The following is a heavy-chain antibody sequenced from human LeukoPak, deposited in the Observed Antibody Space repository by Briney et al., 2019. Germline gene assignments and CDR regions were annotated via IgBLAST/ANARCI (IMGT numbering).Heavy chain of an antibody. CDR1: GYTFTGYY. Sequence: ASVKVSCKASGYTFTGYYMHWVRQAPGQGLEWMGWINPNSGGTNYAQKFQGRVTMTRDTSISTAYMELSSLRSEDTAVYYCARGQGYYYGSGSIYYMDVWGKGTTVTVSS. CDR2: INPNSGGT. J-gene: IGHJ6*03. CDR3: ARGQGYYYGSGSIYYMDV. D-gene: IGHD3-10*01. V-gene: IGHV1-2*02.